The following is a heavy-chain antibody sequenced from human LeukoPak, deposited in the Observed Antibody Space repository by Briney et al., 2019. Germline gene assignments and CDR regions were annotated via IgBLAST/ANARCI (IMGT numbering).Heavy chain of an antibody. V-gene: IGHV1-69*05. CDR3: ASYFGYSYAYFDY. D-gene: IGHD5-18*01. Sequence: ASVKVSCKASGGTFSSYAISWVRQAPGQGLEWMGGIIPIFGTANYAQKFQGRVTITTDESTSTAYMELSSLRSEDTAVYYCASYFGYSYAYFDYWGQGTLVTVSS. J-gene: IGHJ4*02. CDR2: IIPIFGTA. CDR1: GGTFSSYA.